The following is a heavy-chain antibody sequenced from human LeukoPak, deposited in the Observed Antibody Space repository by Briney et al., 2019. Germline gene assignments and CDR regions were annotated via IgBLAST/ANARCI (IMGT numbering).Heavy chain of an antibody. CDR3: ATRLESMVVTPVGIP. J-gene: IGHJ5*02. Sequence: ASVKISCKVSGYTFTDYYMHWVHQAPGKGLEWMGLVDPEDGETIYAEKFQGRVTITADTSTDTAYMELSSLRSEDTAVYYCATRLESMVVTPVGIPWGQGTLVTVSS. CDR2: VDPEDGET. D-gene: IGHD4-23*01. CDR1: GYTFTDYY. V-gene: IGHV1-69-2*01.